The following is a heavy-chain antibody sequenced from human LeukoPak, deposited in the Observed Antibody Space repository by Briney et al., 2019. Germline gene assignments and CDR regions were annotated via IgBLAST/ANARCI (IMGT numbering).Heavy chain of an antibody. CDR1: GYTFTGYY. J-gene: IGHJ5*02. CDR3: AKDLTGSDRTASHWFDP. V-gene: IGHV1-2*02. CDR2: INPNSGGT. D-gene: IGHD2-15*01. Sequence: GASVKVSCKASGYTFTGYYMHWVRQAPGQGLEWMGWINPNSGGTNYAQKFQGRVTMTRDTSISTAYMELSRLRSDDTAVYYCAKDLTGSDRTASHWFDPWGQGTLVTVSS.